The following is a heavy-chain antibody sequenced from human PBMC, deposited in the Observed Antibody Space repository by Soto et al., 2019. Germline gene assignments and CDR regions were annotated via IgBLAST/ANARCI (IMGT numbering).Heavy chain of an antibody. D-gene: IGHD3-10*01. CDR1: GFTFSRYA. V-gene: IGHV3-23*01. CDR3: ARARRGAPYYYTMDL. CDR2: ISGSGGIT. J-gene: IGHJ6*02. Sequence: GGSLRLSGIASGFTFSRYAMTCVRQVPGKGLEWVSDISGSGGITYYADSVKGRFTISRDNSKNTLNLQMNSLRADDTAVYYCARARRGAPYYYTMDLWGQGTTVTVSS.